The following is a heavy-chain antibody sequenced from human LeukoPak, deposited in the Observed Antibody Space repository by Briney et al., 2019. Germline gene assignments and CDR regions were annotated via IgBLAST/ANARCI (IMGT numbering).Heavy chain of an antibody. CDR3: ARDYCSSTSCLFDY. CDR1: GYTFTGYH. J-gene: IGHJ4*02. Sequence: GASVKVSCKASGYTFTGYHMHWVRQAHGPGNELMGRINPNSGNTNYAQNFQGRVTMTRDTSISTAYMELSRLRSDDTAVYYCARDYCSSTSCLFDYWGQGTLVTVSS. CDR2: INPNSGNT. V-gene: IGHV1-2*06. D-gene: IGHD2-2*01.